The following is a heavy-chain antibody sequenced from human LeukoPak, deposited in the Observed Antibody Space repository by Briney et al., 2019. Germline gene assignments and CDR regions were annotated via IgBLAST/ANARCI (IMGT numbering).Heavy chain of an antibody. V-gene: IGHV4-34*01. CDR3: AIAAYYDFWSGYHEYFQH. J-gene: IGHJ1*01. D-gene: IGHD3-3*01. Sequence: SETLSLTCAVYGGSFSGYYWRWIRPPPGKGLEWIGEINHSGSTNYNPSLKSRVTISVDTSKNQFSLKLSSVTAADTAVYYCAIAAYYDFWSGYHEYFQHWGQGTLVTVSS. CDR2: INHSGST. CDR1: GGSFSGYY.